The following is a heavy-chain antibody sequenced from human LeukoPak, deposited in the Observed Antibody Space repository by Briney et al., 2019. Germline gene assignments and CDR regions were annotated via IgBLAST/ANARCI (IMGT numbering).Heavy chain of an antibody. Sequence: GGSLRLSCAASGFTFDDYVMSWVRQAPGKGLEWVAFISFDGTNKYYADSVKGRFTISRDNSKNTLYLHMDSLRPEDTAVYYCARDLSGSPFDYWGQGTLVTVSS. J-gene: IGHJ4*02. CDR3: ARDLSGSPFDY. D-gene: IGHD1-26*01. CDR1: GFTFDDYV. V-gene: IGHV3-30*03. CDR2: ISFDGTNK.